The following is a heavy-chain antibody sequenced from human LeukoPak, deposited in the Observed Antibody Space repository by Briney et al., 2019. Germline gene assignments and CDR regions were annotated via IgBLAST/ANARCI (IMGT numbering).Heavy chain of an antibody. V-gene: IGHV3-15*01. CDR1: GFTFSNAW. CDR3: TTTYTL. CDR2: IKKNTDGGTT. J-gene: IGHJ4*02. Sequence: GGSLRLSCAASGFTFSNAWMSWVRQAPGKGLEWVGRIKKNTDGGTTDYAAPVKGRFTISRNDSKDTLYLQMDSLKTEVTAVYYCTTTYTLWGQGTLVSVFS. D-gene: IGHD2-2*02.